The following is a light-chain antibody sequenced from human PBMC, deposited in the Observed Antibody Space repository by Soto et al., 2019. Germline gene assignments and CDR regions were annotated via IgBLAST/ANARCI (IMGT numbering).Light chain of an antibody. Sequence: QSVLTQPASVSGSPGQSITISCTGTSSDIGAYNHVSWYQQYPGKAPTLVIYEITNRPSGVSSRFSGSKSGNTASLTISGLQAEDAGDYYCSSYTTSDTWVSGGGTKVTVL. CDR3: SSYTTSDTWV. J-gene: IGLJ3*02. V-gene: IGLV2-14*01. CDR2: EIT. CDR1: SSDIGAYNH.